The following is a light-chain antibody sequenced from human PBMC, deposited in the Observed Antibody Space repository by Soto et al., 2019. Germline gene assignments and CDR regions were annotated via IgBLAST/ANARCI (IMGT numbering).Light chain of an antibody. V-gene: IGKV3-15*01. CDR1: ENVDTN. CDR3: QQCHKWPRIT. CDR2: GAS. Sequence: EIVMTQSPATLSVSPGEGATLSCRASENVDTNLAWYQHKPGQAPRLLIYGASTRAAGVPARFSGSGSGTEFTLTISILESEDVAVYYCQQCHKWPRITFGPGTRLEI. J-gene: IGKJ5*01.